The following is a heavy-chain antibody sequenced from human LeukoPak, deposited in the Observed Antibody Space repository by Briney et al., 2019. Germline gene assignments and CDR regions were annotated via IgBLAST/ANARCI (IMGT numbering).Heavy chain of an antibody. CDR2: INHSGST. V-gene: IGHV4-34*01. Sequence: SETLSLTCAVYGGSFSGYYWSWIRQPPGKGLEWIGEINHSGSTNYNPSLKSRVTISVDTSKNQFSLKLSSVAAADTAVYYCARGKYSSSWNYGMDVWGQGTTVTVSS. D-gene: IGHD6-13*01. CDR1: GGSFSGYY. CDR3: ARGKYSSSWNYGMDV. J-gene: IGHJ6*02.